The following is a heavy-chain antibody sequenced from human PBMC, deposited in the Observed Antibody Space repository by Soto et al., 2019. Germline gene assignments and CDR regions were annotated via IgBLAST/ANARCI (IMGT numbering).Heavy chain of an antibody. CDR1: GFTFGDYA. D-gene: IGHD5-12*01. CDR3: TRDYDSDYYYGMDV. CDR2: IRSKAYGGTT. Sequence: GGSLRLSCTASGFTFGDYAMSWVRQAPGKGLEWVGFIRSKAYGGTTEYAASVKGRFTISRDDSKSIAYLQMNGLKTEDTAVYYCTRDYDSDYYYGMDVWGQGTTVTVSS. J-gene: IGHJ6*02. V-gene: IGHV3-49*04.